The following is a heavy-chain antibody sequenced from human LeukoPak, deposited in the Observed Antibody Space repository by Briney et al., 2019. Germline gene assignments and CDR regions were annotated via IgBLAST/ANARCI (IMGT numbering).Heavy chain of an antibody. D-gene: IGHD3-10*01. J-gene: IGHJ6*02. CDR2: ISSSGSTI. CDR3: ARDHGSGINYYYGMDV. V-gene: IGHV3-11*01. CDR1: GFTFSDYY. Sequence: TGGSLRLSCAASGFTFSDYYMSWIRQAPGKGLEWVSYISSSGSTIYYADSVKGRFTISRDNAKNSLYLQMNSLRAEDTAVYYCARDHGSGINYYYGMDVWGQGTTVTVSS.